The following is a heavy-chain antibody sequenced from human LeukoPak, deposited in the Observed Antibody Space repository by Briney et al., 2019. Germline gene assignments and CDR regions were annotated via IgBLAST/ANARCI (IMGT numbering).Heavy chain of an antibody. V-gene: IGHV4-38-2*02. CDR2: IYHSGST. J-gene: IGHJ5*02. CDR1: GYSISSGYY. CDR3: AARITAAGGWFDP. Sequence: SETLSLTCTVSGYSISSGYYWGWIRQPPGKGLEWIGSIYHSGSTYYNPSLKSRVTISVDTSKNQFSLKLSSVTAADTAVYYCAARITAAGGWFDPWGQGTLVTVSS. D-gene: IGHD6-13*01.